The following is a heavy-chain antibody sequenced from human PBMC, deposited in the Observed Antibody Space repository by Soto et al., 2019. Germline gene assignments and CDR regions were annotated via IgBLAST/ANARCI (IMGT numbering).Heavy chain of an antibody. CDR3: VKDPRSSSLLMWYFDL. J-gene: IGHJ2*01. D-gene: IGHD6-13*01. Sequence: PGGSLRLSCAASGFTFSPYAMTWVRQAAGKGLEWVSSINSAGDTYYADAVKGRFTISRDNSKNTLYLHMNSLRAEDTAVYYCVKDPRSSSLLMWYFDLWGRGTLVTVSS. CDR1: GFTFSPYA. V-gene: IGHV3-23*01. CDR2: INSAGDT.